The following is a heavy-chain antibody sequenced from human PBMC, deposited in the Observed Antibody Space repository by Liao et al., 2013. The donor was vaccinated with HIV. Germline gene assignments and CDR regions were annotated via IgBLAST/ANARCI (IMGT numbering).Heavy chain of an antibody. D-gene: IGHD1-1*01. CDR1: SGSINTGDYN. CDR3: AREHREGGYHFDY. CDR2: IYYSGST. Sequence: QVQLQESGPGLVKPSQTLSLTCAVSSGSINTGDYNWSWIRQPPGKGLEWIGYIYYSGSTYSNPSLKSRVSISLDTSTNQFSLKLASVTAADTAVYYCAREHREGGYHFDYWGPGTLVTVSS. V-gene: IGHV4-30-4*01. J-gene: IGHJ4*02.